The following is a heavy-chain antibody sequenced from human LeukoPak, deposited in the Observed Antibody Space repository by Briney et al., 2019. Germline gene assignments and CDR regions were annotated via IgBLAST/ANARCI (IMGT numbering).Heavy chain of an antibody. CDR3: AREGYCSGGTCYSGAHFQH. V-gene: IGHV1-46*01. CDR1: GYTFTSYY. J-gene: IGHJ1*01. Sequence: ASVKVSCKASGYTFTSYYMHWVRQAPGQGLEWMGIINPSGGGTNYAQKFQGRVTMTRDMSTSTVYMELSSLRSEDTAVYYCAREGYCSGGTCYSGAHFQHWGQGTPVTASS. D-gene: IGHD2-15*01. CDR2: INPSGGGT.